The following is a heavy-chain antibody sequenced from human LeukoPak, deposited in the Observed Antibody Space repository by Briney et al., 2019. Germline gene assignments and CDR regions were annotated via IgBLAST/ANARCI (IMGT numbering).Heavy chain of an antibody. CDR1: GYTLTELS. CDR2: FDPEDGET. D-gene: IGHD3-10*01. Sequence: ASVKVSRKVSGYTLTELSMHWVRQAPGKGLEWMGGFDPEDGETIYAQKFQGRVTMTEDTSTDTAYMELSSLRSEDTAVYYCATDQPFITMVRGVSYPRRLDYWGQGTLVTVSS. J-gene: IGHJ4*02. CDR3: ATDQPFITMVRGVSYPRRLDY. V-gene: IGHV1-24*01.